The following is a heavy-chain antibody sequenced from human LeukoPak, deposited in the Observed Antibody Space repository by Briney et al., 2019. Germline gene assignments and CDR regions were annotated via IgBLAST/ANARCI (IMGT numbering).Heavy chain of an antibody. CDR1: GFTFSSYW. J-gene: IGHJ4*02. CDR2: IKQDGSEK. CDR3: ATQGYGSGSFHPFDH. D-gene: IGHD3-10*01. Sequence: GGSLRLSCAASGFTFSSYWMSWVRQAPGKGLEWVANIKQDGSEKYYVDSVKGRFTISRDNAKNSLYLQMNSLRAEDTALYYCATQGYGSGSFHPFDHWGQGTLVTVSS. V-gene: IGHV3-7*03.